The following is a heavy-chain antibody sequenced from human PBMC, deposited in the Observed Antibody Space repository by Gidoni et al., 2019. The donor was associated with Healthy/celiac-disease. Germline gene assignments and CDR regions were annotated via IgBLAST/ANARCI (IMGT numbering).Heavy chain of an antibody. CDR3: AFSGYDYGFDY. CDR2: IYYSGST. Sequence: QLQLQESGPGLVQHSETLSRTCTVSGGSISRSSYYWYWFRQPPGKGLEWIGSIYYSGSTYYNPSLKRLVTISVDTSKNQFSLKLGSVTAADTAVYFCAFSGYDYGFDYWGQGTLVTVSS. V-gene: IGHV4-39*01. CDR1: GGSISRSSYY. J-gene: IGHJ4*02. D-gene: IGHD5-12*01.